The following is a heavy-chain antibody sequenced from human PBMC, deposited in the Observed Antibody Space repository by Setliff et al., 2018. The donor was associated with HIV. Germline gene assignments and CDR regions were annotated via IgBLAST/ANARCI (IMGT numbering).Heavy chain of an antibody. Sequence: PGGSLRLSCAASGLIFSSYEMSWVRQAPGKRPEWVANIKDDGRDKFYLDSVKGRFTISRDNAKNSLYLQMNSLRAEDTAVYYCAGHHRGWGQGTLVTVS. J-gene: IGHJ4*02. V-gene: IGHV3-7*05. D-gene: IGHD3-10*01. CDR1: GLIFSSYE. CDR2: IKDDGRDK. CDR3: AGHHRG.